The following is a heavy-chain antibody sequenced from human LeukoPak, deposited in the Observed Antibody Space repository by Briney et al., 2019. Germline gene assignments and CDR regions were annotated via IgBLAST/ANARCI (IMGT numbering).Heavy chain of an antibody. CDR1: GGSISSYY. Sequence: SETLSPTCTVSGGSISSYYWSWIRQPPGKGLEWIGYIYYSGSTNYNPSLKSRVTISVDTSKNQFSLKLSSVTAADTAVYYCARRQYQIDYWGQGTLVTVSS. CDR3: ARRQYQIDY. D-gene: IGHD2-2*01. CDR2: IYYSGST. V-gene: IGHV4-59*08. J-gene: IGHJ4*02.